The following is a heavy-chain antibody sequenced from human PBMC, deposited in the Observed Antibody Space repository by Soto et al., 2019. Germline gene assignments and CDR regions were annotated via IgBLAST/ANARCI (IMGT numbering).Heavy chain of an antibody. CDR1: GGSISSYY. J-gene: IGHJ6*02. Sequence: PSETLSLTCTVSGGSISSYYWSWIRQPPGKGLEWIGYIYYSGSTNYNPSLKSRVTISVDTSKNQFSLKLSSVTAADTAVYYCASGPYSSSWYGGMDVWGQGTMVTVSS. CDR2: IYYSGST. D-gene: IGHD6-13*01. CDR3: ASGPYSSSWYGGMDV. V-gene: IGHV4-59*01.